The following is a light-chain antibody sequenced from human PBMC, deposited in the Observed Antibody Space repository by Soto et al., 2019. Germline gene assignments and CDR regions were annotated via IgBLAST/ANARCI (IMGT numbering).Light chain of an antibody. CDR2: DAS. Sequence: EIVLTQSPATLSLSPGERAILSCRASQSVGTYLAWYQQKPGQAPRLLIYDASNRATGIPARFGGSGSGTDFTLTINSLEPEDFGVYYCQQFGSSIPHTFGQGTKLEIK. V-gene: IGKV3-11*01. CDR3: QQFGSSIPHT. CDR1: QSVGTY. J-gene: IGKJ2*01.